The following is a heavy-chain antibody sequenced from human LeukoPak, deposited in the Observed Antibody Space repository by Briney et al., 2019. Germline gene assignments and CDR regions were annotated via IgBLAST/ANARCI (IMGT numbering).Heavy chain of an antibody. D-gene: IGHD2-2*01. CDR2: IYHSGST. J-gene: IGHJ5*02. CDR1: GGSISSSNW. Sequence: PSGTLSLTCAVSGGSISSSNWWSWVRQPPGKGLEWIGEIYHSGSTNYNPSLKSRVTISVDKSKNQFSLKLSSVTAADTAVYYCAREYCSSTSCYFGDWFDPWGQGTLVTVFS. V-gene: IGHV4-4*02. CDR3: AREYCSSTSCYFGDWFDP.